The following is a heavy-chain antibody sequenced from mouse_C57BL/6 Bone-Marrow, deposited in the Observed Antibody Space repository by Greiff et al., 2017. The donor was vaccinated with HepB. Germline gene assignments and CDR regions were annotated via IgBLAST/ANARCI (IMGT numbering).Heavy chain of an antibody. CDR3: ASPLWIYYGYDGVAY. CDR1: GYSITSGYY. V-gene: IGHV3-6*01. J-gene: IGHJ3*01. CDR2: ISYDGSN. D-gene: IGHD2-2*01. Sequence: EVQVVESGPGLVKPSQSLSLTCSVTGYSITSGYYWNWIRQFPGNKLEWMGYISYDGSNNYNPSLKNRISITRDTSKNQFFLKLNSVTTEDTATYYCASPLWIYYGYDGVAYWGQGTLVTVSA.